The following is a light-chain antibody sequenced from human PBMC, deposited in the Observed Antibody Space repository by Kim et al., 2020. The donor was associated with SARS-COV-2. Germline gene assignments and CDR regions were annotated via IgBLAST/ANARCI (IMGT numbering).Light chain of an antibody. V-gene: IGKV4-1*01. CDR2: WAS. CDR3: QQFYSTPRT. CDR1: QSVLYSSNNKNY. Sequence: DIVMTQSPDSLAVSLGERATINCKSSQSVLYSSNNKNYLAWYQQKPRQPPRLLIYWASIRESGVPDRFSVSGSGTDFTLTISSLQAEDVAVYYCQQFYSTPRTFGQGTKLEI. J-gene: IGKJ2*01.